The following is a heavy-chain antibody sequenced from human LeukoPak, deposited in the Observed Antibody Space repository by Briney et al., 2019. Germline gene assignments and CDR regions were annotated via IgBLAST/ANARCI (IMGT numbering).Heavy chain of an antibody. CDR1: GYSITTYW. D-gene: IGHD4/OR15-4a*01. Sequence: GESLKISCKASGYSITTYWIGWVRQPPGKGLEWMGTFYPGDSDTRYNPSFQGQVTVSADKSVTTAYLQWSSLKASDTAMYYCARAYGDLLFMDVWGQGTTVTVSS. CDR2: FYPGDSDT. J-gene: IGHJ6*02. CDR3: ARAYGDLLFMDV. V-gene: IGHV5-51*01.